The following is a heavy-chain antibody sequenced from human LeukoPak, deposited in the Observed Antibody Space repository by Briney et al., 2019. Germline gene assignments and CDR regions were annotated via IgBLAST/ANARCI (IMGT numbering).Heavy chain of an antibody. J-gene: IGHJ6*03. CDR1: GYTFTSYD. V-gene: IGHV1-8*03. CDR2: MNPNSGNT. CDR3: ARGSSSSWYYYYYCMDV. Sequence: RASVKVSCKASGYTFTSYDINWVRQATGQGLEWMGWMNPNSGNTGYAQKFQGRVTITRNTSISTAYMELSSLRSEDTAVYYCARGSSSSWYYYYYCMDVWGKGTTVTVSS. D-gene: IGHD6-13*01.